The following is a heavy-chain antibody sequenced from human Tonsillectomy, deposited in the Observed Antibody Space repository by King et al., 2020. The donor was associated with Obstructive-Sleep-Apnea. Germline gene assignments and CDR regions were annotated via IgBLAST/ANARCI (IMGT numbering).Heavy chain of an antibody. CDR2: VNPSDSYS. CDR3: ARLKVGQYGGNWIDY. D-gene: IGHD4-23*01. CDR1: GYTFTSYW. V-gene: IGHV5-10-1*03. Sequence: VQLVQSGAEVKKPGESLKISCKGSGYTFTSYWISWVRQMPGKGLEWMGSVNPSDSYSDYNPSFQGHVAISADKSISTAYLHWSSLKASDTAMFYCARLKVGQYGGNWIDYWGQGTLVIVSS. J-gene: IGHJ4*02.